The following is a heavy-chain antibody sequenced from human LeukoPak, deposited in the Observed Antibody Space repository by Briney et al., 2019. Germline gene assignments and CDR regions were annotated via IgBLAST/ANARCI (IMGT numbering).Heavy chain of an antibody. J-gene: IGHJ4*02. CDR3: ARESREDFGVVIGPDY. V-gene: IGHV3-7*01. CDR2: IKQDGSEK. CDR1: GFSFSSYW. D-gene: IGHD3-3*01. Sequence: GGTLRLSCAASGFSFSSYWMSWVRQAPGKGLEWVANIKQDGSEKYYVDSVKGRFTISRDNAKNSLYLQMNSLRAEDTAVYYCARESREDFGVVIGPDYWGQGTLVTVSS.